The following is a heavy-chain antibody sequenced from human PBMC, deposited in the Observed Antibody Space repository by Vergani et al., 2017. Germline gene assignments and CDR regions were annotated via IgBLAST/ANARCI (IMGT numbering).Heavy chain of an antibody. CDR2: INHSGST. J-gene: IGHJ6*03. CDR1: GGSFSGYY. Sequence: QVQLQQWGAGLLKPSETLSLTCAVYGGSFSGYYWSWIRQPPGKGLEWIGEINHSGSTNYNPSLKSRVTIPVDTSKNQFSLKLSSVTAADTAVYYCARAPLGYFGVVIRIPYMDVWGKGP. V-gene: IGHV4-34*01. CDR3: ARAPLGYFGVVIRIPYMDV. D-gene: IGHD3-3*01.